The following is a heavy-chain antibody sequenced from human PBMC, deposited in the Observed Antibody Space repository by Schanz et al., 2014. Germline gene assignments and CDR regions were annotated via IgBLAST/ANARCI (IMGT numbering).Heavy chain of an antibody. J-gene: IGHJ4*02. CDR2: IIPILGIA. CDR3: ARDFSAYVGNYFDY. V-gene: IGHV1-69*09. CDR1: GYTFTSHG. Sequence: VQSVHSGTEVQKLGASVKVSCQTSGYTFTSHGISWVRQAPGQGLEWMGRIIPILGIANYAQKFQGRVTITADRSTSTSYMELTSLRFDDTAVYYCARDFSAYVGNYFDYWGQGTLVTVSS. D-gene: IGHD5-12*01.